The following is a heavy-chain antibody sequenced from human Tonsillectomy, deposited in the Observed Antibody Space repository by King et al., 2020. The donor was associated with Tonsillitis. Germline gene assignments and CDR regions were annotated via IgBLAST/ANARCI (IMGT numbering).Heavy chain of an antibody. J-gene: IGHJ6*02. CDR2: ISSSSSTI. Sequence: VQLVESGGGLVQPGGSLRLSCAASGFTFSSYSMNWVRQAPGKGLEWVSYISSSSSTIYYADSVKGRFTISRDNAKNSLYLQMNSLRDEDTAVYYCARTPREYYYYGMDVCGQGTTVTVSS. V-gene: IGHV3-48*02. CDR1: GFTFSSYS. CDR3: ARTPREYYYYGMDV.